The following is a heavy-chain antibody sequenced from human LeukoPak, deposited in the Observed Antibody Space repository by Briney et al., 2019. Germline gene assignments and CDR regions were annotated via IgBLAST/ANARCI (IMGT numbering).Heavy chain of an antibody. J-gene: IGHJ4*02. CDR1: GGSISSYY. V-gene: IGHV4-59*01. Sequence: SETLSLTCTVSGGSISSYYWSWIRQPPGKGLEWIGYIYYSGSTNYNPSLKSRVTISVDTSKNQFSLKPSSVTAADTAVYYCAWFGEFDDYWGQGTLVTVSS. D-gene: IGHD3-10*01. CDR3: AWFGEFDDY. CDR2: IYYSGST.